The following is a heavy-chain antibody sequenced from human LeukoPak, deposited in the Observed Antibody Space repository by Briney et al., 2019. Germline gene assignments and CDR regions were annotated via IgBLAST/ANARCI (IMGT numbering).Heavy chain of an antibody. CDR1: GFTFDDYA. J-gene: IGHJ6*03. D-gene: IGHD6-19*01. CDR2: SSWNSGSI. CDR3: AKAGRAVAGYYYYYYMDV. V-gene: IGHV3-9*01. Sequence: GGSLRLSCAASGFTFDDYAMHWVRQAPGKGLEWVSGSSWNSGSIGYADSVKGRFTISRDNAKNSLYLQMNSLRAEDTALYYCAKAGRAVAGYYYYYYMDVWGKGTTVTVSS.